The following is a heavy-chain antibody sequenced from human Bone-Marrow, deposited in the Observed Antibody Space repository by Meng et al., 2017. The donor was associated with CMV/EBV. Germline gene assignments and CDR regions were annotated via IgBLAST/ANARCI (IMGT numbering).Heavy chain of an antibody. CDR3: AKDRRVLGIAVAGTSFDY. CDR1: GFTFSSYG. V-gene: IGHV3-30*02. Sequence: GGSLRLSCAASGFTFSSYGMHWVRQAPGKGLGWVAFIRYDGSNKYYADSVKGRFTISRDNSKNTLYLQMNSLRAEDTAVYYCAKDRRVLGIAVAGTSFDYWGQGTLVTVSS. CDR2: IRYDGSNK. J-gene: IGHJ4*02. D-gene: IGHD6-19*01.